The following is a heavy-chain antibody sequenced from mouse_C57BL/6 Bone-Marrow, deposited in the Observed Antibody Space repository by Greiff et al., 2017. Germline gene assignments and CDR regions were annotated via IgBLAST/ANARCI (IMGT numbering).Heavy chain of an antibody. J-gene: IGHJ4*01. CDR1: GFNIKDDY. V-gene: IGHV14-4*01. CDR2: IDPENGDT. D-gene: IGHD1-2*01. CDR3: TTGRLRPYYYAMDY. Sequence: EVQLQQSGAELVRPGASVKLSCKASGFNIKDDYMHWVKQRPVQGLEWIGWIDPENGDTEYHSKFKGKATLTADTSSNTAYLQLNSLTSEDTSGYYGTTGRLRPYYYAMDYWGQGTSVTVSS.